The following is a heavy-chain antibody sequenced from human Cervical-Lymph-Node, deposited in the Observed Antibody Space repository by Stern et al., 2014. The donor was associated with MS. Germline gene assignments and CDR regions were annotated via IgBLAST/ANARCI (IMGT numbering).Heavy chain of an antibody. CDR3: ARDYGDYAFDY. CDR2: IYPGDSDT. Sequence: VQLVQSGAEVKKPGESLKISCKGSGYSFTANWIAWGRQRPGKGLEWMGIIYPGDSDTRYSPSFQGHVTISADKSISTAYLQWSSLKASDTAMYYCARDYGDYAFDYWGQGTLVTVSS. D-gene: IGHD4-17*01. J-gene: IGHJ4*02. V-gene: IGHV5-51*01. CDR1: GYSFTANW.